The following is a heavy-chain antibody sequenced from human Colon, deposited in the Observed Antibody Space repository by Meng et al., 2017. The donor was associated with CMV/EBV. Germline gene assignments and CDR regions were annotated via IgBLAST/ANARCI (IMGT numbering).Heavy chain of an antibody. CDR3: ARDKTERGYSRLYYYYGMDV. J-gene: IGHJ6*02. Sequence: SYTISWVRQAPGQGLEWMGRIIPILGIANYAQKFQGRVTITADKSTSTAYMELSSLRSEDTAVYYCARDKTERGYSRLYYYYGMDVWGQGTTVTVSS. CDR1: SYT. V-gene: IGHV1-69*04. D-gene: IGHD5-18*01. CDR2: IIPILGIA.